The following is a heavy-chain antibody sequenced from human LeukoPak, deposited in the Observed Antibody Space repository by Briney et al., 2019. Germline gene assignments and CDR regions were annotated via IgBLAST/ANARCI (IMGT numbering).Heavy chain of an antibody. J-gene: IGHJ4*02. CDR2: ISHDGSKI. CDR1: GFSLRSNA. V-gene: IGHV3-30*04. D-gene: IGHD1-26*01. CDR3: ARVASGTYYVIDY. Sequence: QPGRSLRLSCAASGFSLRSNAMHWVRQAPGKGLERVAVISHDGSKIYYADSVKGRFTFSRDTSKNTLYLQMNSLRVEDTAVYYCARVASGTYYVIDYWGQGTLVTVSS.